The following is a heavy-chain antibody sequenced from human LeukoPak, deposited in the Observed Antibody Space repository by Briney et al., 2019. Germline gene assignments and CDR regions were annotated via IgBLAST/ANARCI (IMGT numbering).Heavy chain of an antibody. CDR2: IIPILGVA. J-gene: IGHJ4*02. D-gene: IGHD2-2*01. V-gene: IGHV1-69*04. CDR1: GGTFSSYA. Sequence: ASVTVSCKASGGTFSSYAISWVRQAPGQGLEWMGRIIPILGVANYAQKFQGRVTITADKSTSTAYMELSSLRSEDTAVYYCARDRCSSTSCSYYFDYWGQGTLVTVSS. CDR3: ARDRCSSTSCSYYFDY.